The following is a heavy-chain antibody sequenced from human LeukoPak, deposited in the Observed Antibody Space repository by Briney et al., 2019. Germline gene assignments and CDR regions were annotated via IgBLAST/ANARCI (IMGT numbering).Heavy chain of an antibody. J-gene: IGHJ4*02. CDR1: GFTVSNNY. CDR2: IYSGGGS. CDR3: GRDILYGSGSSDFDY. D-gene: IGHD3-10*01. V-gene: IGHV3-66*01. Sequence: PGGSLRLSCAASGFTVSNNYMSWVRQAPGKGLEWVSVIYSGGGSYYADSVKGRFIISRDSSKNTLYLQMNSLRAEDTAVYYCGRDILYGSGSSDFDYWGQGTLVTVSS.